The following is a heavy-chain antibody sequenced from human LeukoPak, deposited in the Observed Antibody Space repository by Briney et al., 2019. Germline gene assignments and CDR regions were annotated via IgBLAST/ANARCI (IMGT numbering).Heavy chain of an antibody. Sequence: SETLSLTCTVSGGSISSFFWSWIRQAPGKGLELIGYINYSGSTDYNPSLKSRATISVDTSKNQFSLKLSSVTAADTAVYYCARGPPPDFDCWGQGTLVTVSS. J-gene: IGHJ4*02. CDR2: INYSGST. V-gene: IGHV4-59*12. CDR3: ARGPPPDFDC. CDR1: GGSISSFF.